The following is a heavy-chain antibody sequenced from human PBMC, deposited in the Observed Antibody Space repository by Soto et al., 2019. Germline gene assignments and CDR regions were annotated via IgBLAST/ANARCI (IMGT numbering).Heavy chain of an antibody. CDR3: ATYTAMGRNFDY. CDR2: IYYSGST. D-gene: IGHD5-18*01. V-gene: IGHV4-59*01. J-gene: IGHJ4*02. CDR1: GGSISSYY. Sequence: QVQLQESGPGLVKPSETLSLTCTVSGGSISSYYWSWIRQPPGKGLEWIGYIYYSGSTNYNPSHKSRVTISVDTSKNQFSLKLSSVTAADTAVYYCATYTAMGRNFDYWGQGTLVTVSS.